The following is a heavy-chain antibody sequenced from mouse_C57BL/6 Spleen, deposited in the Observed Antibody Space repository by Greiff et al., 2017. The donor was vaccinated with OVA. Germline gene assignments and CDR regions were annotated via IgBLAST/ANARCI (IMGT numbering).Heavy chain of an antibody. CDR1: GYTFTDYN. V-gene: IGHV1-22*01. J-gene: IGHJ4*01. CDR3: ARPTDAMDY. Sequence: EVQLQQSGPELVKPGASVKMSCKASGYTFTDYNMHWVKQSHGKSLEWIGYINPNNGGTSSNQKFKGKATLTVYKTSSTAYMELRSLTSGASAVYYCARPTDAMDYWGQGTSVTVSS. CDR2: INPNNGGT.